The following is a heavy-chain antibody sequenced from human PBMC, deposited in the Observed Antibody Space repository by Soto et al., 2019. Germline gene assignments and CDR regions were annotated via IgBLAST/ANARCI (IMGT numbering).Heavy chain of an antibody. CDR2: INPNSGGT. J-gene: IGHJ4*02. D-gene: IGHD3-22*01. CDR1: GYAFTGYY. Sequence: ASVKVSCKASGYAFTGYYMHWVRQAPGQGLEWMGWINPNSGGTNYAQKFQGRVTMTRDTSISTAYMELSRLRSDDTAVYYCARPPYYYDSSGYLPHWGQGTLVTVSS. CDR3: ARPPYYYDSSGYLPH. V-gene: IGHV1-2*02.